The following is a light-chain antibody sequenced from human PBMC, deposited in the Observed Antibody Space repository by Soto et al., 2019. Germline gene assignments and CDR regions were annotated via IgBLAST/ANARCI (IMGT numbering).Light chain of an antibody. V-gene: IGLV2-11*01. CDR3: CSYAGSYILV. CDR1: SSDVGRYNY. Sequence: QSVLTQPRSVSGSPGQSVTISCTGTSSDVGRYNYVSWYQHHPGKAPKLMIYGVNERPSGVPDRFSGSKSGNTASLTISGLQAEDEADYHCCSYAGSYILVFGGGTKVTVI. J-gene: IGLJ3*02. CDR2: GVN.